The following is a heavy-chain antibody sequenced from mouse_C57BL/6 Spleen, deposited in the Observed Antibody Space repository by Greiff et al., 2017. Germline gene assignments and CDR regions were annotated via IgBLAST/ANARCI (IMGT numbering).Heavy chain of an antibody. CDR1: GYTFTSYW. Sequence: VQLQQSGAELVRPGTSVKLSCKASGYTFTSYWMHWVKQRPGQGLEWIGVIDPSDSYTNYNQKFKGKATLTVDTSSSTAYMQLSSLTSEDSAVYYCARIYDGYYEDYWGQGTSVTVAS. CDR3: ARIYDGYYEDY. V-gene: IGHV1-59*01. D-gene: IGHD2-3*01. J-gene: IGHJ4*01. CDR2: IDPSDSYT.